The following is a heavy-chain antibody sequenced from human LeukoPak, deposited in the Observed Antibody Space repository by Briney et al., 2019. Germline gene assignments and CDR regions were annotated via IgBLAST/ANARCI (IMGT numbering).Heavy chain of an antibody. CDR2: INPNSGGT. Sequence: ASVKVSCKASGYTFTGYYMHWVRQAPGQGLEWMGWINPNSGGTNYAQKFQGRVTMTRGTSISTAYMELSRLRSDDTAVYYCARALYSYGYYYYYGMDVWGQGTTVTVSS. J-gene: IGHJ6*02. CDR3: ARALYSYGYYYYYGMDV. CDR1: GYTFTGYY. V-gene: IGHV1-2*02. D-gene: IGHD5-18*01.